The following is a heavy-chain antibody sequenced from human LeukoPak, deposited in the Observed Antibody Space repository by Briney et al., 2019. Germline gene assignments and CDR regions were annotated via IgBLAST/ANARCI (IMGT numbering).Heavy chain of an antibody. CDR2: ISSSGGTT. D-gene: IGHD6-13*01. J-gene: IGHJ4*02. V-gene: IGHV3-23*01. CDR1: GFTFTTYA. Sequence: GGSLRLSCAAFGFTFTTYAMSWVRQAPGKGLEWVSVISSSGGTTYHADSVKGRFTISRDNSKNTLYLQMNSLRAEDTAVYYCAAYSSSWYEYYFDYWGQGTLVTVSS. CDR3: AAYSSSWYEYYFDY.